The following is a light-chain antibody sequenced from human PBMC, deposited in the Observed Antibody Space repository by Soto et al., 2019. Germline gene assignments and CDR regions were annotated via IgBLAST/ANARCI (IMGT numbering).Light chain of an antibody. CDR2: DAS. CDR1: QSINNW. Sequence: DVQMTQSPSSLSASVGDRVTITCGASQSINNWLAWYQQKPGKAPKFLIYDASTLETGVPSRFSGSASGTEFTLTISGLQPEDVASYYCQQYDTYPLTFGGGTRVELK. V-gene: IGKV1-5*01. CDR3: QQYDTYPLT. J-gene: IGKJ4*01.